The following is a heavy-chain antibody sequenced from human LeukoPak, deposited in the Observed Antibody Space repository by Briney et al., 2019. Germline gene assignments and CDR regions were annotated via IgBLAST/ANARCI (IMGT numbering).Heavy chain of an antibody. CDR1: GFTFSSYA. CDR3: AKSSIVVVPAATYFDY. D-gene: IGHD2-2*01. V-gene: IGHV3-23*01. CDR2: ISGSGGST. J-gene: IGHJ4*02. Sequence: PGGSLRLSCAASGFTFSSYAMSWVRQAPGKGLEWVSAISGSGGSTYYADSVKGRFTISRDNSKNTLYLQMNSLRAEDTAVYYCAKSSIVVVPAATYFDYWGQGTLVTVSS.